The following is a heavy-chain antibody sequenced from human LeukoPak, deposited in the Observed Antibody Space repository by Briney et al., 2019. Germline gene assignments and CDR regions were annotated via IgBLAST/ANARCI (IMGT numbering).Heavy chain of an antibody. CDR3: ARALAARGRYSSGWGYYFDY. D-gene: IGHD6-19*01. V-gene: IGHV4-31*03. CDR2: IYYSGST. Sequence: SETLSLTCTVSGGSISSGGYYWSWIRQHPGKGLEWIGYIYYSGSTYYNPSLKSRVTISVDTSKNQFSLKLSSVTAADTAVYYCARALAARGRYSSGWGYYFDYWGQGTLVTVS. CDR1: GGSISSGGYY. J-gene: IGHJ4*02.